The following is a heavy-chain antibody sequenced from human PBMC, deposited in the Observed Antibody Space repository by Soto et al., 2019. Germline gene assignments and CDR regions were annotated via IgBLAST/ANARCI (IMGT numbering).Heavy chain of an antibody. V-gene: IGHV1-18*01. CDR2: MSSENGNT. CDR3: ARVGDSSGWYHFDL. CDR1: GYTFTRSG. Sequence: QVQLVQSGAEVKKPGASVRVSCKASGYTFTRSGITWVRQAPGQGLEWMGWMSSENGNTNYAQNLQGRITMTTDTSTSTAYRDLRSLRSDDTAVYYCARVGDSSGWYHFDLWGRGTLVTVSS. J-gene: IGHJ4*02. D-gene: IGHD6-19*01.